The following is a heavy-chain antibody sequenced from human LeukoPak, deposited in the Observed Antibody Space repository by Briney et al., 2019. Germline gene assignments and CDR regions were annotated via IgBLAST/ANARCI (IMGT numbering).Heavy chain of an antibody. CDR1: GFTFSSYG. D-gene: IGHD5-24*01. CDR3: AKTQLGWLQLYYFDY. Sequence: PGRSLRLSCAASGFTFSSYGMHWVRQAPGKGLEWVAVISYDGSNKYYADSVKGRFTISRDNSKNTLYLQMNSLRAEDTAVYYCAKTQLGWLQLYYFDYWGQGTLVTVLS. V-gene: IGHV3-30*18. J-gene: IGHJ4*02. CDR2: ISYDGSNK.